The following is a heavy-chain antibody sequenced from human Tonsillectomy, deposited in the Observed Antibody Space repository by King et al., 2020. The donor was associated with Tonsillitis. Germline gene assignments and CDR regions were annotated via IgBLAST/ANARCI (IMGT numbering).Heavy chain of an antibody. CDR1: GGSISSSTYY. CDR3: ARLWYYDSSGYYYIFDY. Sequence: QLQLQESGPGLVKPSETLSLSCTVSGGSISSSTYYWGWIRQPPGKGLEWIGNIYYIGSTYYNPSLKSRVTISVDTSKNQFSLQRSSVTAADTAVYYCARLWYYDSSGYYYIFDYWGQGTLVTVSS. D-gene: IGHD3-22*01. CDR2: IYYIGST. J-gene: IGHJ4*02. V-gene: IGHV4-39*01.